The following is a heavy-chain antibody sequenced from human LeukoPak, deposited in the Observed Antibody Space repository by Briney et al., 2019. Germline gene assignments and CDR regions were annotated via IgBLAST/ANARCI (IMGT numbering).Heavy chain of an antibody. CDR2: TYYKSQWYY. J-gene: IGHJ4*02. D-gene: IGHD2-2*01. CDR1: GDSVSRNNIA. V-gene: IGHV6-1*01. Sequence: SQTLSLTCAISGDSVSRNNIAWNWIRQSPSRGLEWLGRTYYKSQWYYDYAPSVRSRITINPDTSKTQFSLQLNSVSPEDTAVYYCARGRDVVVVPAADFDYWGQGILVTVSS. CDR3: ARGRDVVVVPAADFDY.